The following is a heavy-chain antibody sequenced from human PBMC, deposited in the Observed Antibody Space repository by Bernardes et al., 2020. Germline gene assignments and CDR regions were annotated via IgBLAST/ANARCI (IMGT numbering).Heavy chain of an antibody. CDR2: LNTDGSYS. CDR3: VRDNHYSYFYY. J-gene: IGHJ4*02. D-gene: IGHD2-21*01. Sequence: GGFLRLSFAASGFTFSTYLMHWVRQGPGKGLVWISRLNTDGSYSDYADYVKGRFTISRDNAKNTLYLRMNSLRAEETAIYYCVRDNHYSYFYYWGQGALVNVSS. V-gene: IGHV3-74*01. CDR1: GFTFSTYL.